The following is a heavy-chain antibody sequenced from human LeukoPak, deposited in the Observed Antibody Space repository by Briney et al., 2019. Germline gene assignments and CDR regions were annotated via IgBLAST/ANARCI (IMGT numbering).Heavy chain of an antibody. CDR2: MNPNSGNT. CDR1: GYTFTSYD. V-gene: IGHV1-8*01. J-gene: IGHJ4*02. D-gene: IGHD3-10*01. Sequence: GASVKVSCKASGYTFTSYDINRVRQATGQGLEWMGWMNPNSGNTGYAQKFQGRVTMTRNTSISTAYMELSSLRSEDTAVYYCARGRTGSYYNPGDYWGQGTLVTVSS. CDR3: ARGRTGSYYNPGDY.